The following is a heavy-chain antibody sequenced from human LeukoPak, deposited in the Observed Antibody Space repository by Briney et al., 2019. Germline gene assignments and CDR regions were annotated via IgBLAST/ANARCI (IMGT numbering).Heavy chain of an antibody. V-gene: IGHV3-21*01. CDR1: GFTIRGYA. Sequence: GGSLRLSCAASGFTIRGYAMNWVRQAPGKGLEWVSSIWSTSTTIFYADSVKGRFTISRDNAKNSLFLRMNRLSAEDTALYYCARDPEGVGYYGMDVGVQGTSVTVSS. CDR2: IWSTSTTI. CDR3: ARDPEGVGYYGMDV. J-gene: IGHJ6*02.